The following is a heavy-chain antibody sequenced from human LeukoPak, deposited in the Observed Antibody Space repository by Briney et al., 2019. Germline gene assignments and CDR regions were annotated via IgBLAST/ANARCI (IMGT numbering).Heavy chain of an antibody. D-gene: IGHD2-2*01. Sequence: PGGSLRLSCAASGFTFSSYWMSWVRQAPGKGLEWVANIKQDGSEKYYVDSAKGRFTISRDNAKNSLYLQMNSLRAEDTAVYYCARDGYSSTSWGSGGFDYWGQGTLVTVSS. J-gene: IGHJ4*02. CDR1: GFTFSSYW. CDR2: IKQDGSEK. CDR3: ARDGYSSTSWGSGGFDY. V-gene: IGHV3-7*01.